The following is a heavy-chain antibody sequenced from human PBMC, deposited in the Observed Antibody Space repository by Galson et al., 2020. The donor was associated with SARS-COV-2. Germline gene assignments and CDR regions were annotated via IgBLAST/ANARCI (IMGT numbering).Heavy chain of an antibody. V-gene: IGHV3-48*03. Sequence: GGSLRLSCAASGFTVSRYEMTWVRQAPGKGLEWVSYITNSGNAIHYADSVKGRFTISRDNAQNSLLLQMNSLRAEDTAVYYCARWGCSGGSCFAGAYFDHWGPGTMVTVSS. CDR2: ITNSGNAI. CDR1: GFTVSRYE. D-gene: IGHD2-15*01. J-gene: IGHJ4*02. CDR3: ARWGCSGGSCFAGAYFDH.